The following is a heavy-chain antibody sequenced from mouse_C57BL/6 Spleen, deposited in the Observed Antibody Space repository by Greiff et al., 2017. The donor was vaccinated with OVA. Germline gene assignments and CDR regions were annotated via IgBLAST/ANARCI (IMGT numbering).Heavy chain of an antibody. V-gene: IGHV1-9*01. D-gene: IGHD2-4*01. J-gene: IGHJ3*01. CDR3: ARSAYDYAGAWFAY. CDR1: GYTFTGYW. CDR2: ILPGSGST. Sequence: QVQLQQSGAELMKPGASVKLSCKATGYTFTGYWIEWVKQRPGHGLEWIGEILPGSGSTNYNEKFKGKATFTADTSSNTAYMQLSSLTTDVSAIYDCARSAYDYAGAWFAYWGQGTLVTVSA.